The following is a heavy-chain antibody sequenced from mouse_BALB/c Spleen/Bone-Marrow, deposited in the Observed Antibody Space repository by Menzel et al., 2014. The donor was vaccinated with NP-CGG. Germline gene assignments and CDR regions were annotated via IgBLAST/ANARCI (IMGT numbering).Heavy chain of an antibody. D-gene: IGHD3-2*01. J-gene: IGHJ2*01. V-gene: IGHV1-18*01. CDR3: LRQPGLSFDY. Sequence: VQLKASGPELVKPGASVKISRNTSGYTFTEYTMHWVKQSPGQSLEWIGGINPNNGGTSYNQKFKGKATLTVDKSSSTAYMELRSLTSKDSAVYYCLRQPGLSFDYWGQGTTLTVSS. CDR1: GYTFTEYT. CDR2: INPNNGGT.